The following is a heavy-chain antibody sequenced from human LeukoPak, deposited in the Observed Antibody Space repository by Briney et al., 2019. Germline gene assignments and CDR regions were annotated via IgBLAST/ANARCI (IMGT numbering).Heavy chain of an antibody. Sequence: SETPSLTCTVSGGSISSYYWSWIRQPAGKGLEWIGRIYTSGSTNYNPSLKSRVTMSVDTSKNQFSLKLSSVTAADTAVYYCARVDYSNYNRYYYYYMDVWGKGTTVTVSS. CDR3: ARVDYSNYNRYYYYYMDV. D-gene: IGHD4-11*01. CDR2: IYTSGST. J-gene: IGHJ6*03. CDR1: GGSISSYY. V-gene: IGHV4-4*07.